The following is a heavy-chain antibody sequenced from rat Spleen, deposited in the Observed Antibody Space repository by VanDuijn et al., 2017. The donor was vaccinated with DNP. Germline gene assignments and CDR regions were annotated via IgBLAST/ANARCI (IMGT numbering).Heavy chain of an antibody. D-gene: IGHD5-1*01. Sequence: QVQLKESGPGLMEPSQTLSLTCTVSGFSLTSYGVSWVRQPPGKGLEWIAAISNGGSTYYNLALKSRLSISRDTSKSQVFLEMNSLQTEDTATYFCARDDWEQDYWGQGVMVTVSS. V-gene: IGHV2S12*01. CDR1: GFSLTSYG. CDR2: ISNGGST. CDR3: ARDDWEQDY. J-gene: IGHJ2*01.